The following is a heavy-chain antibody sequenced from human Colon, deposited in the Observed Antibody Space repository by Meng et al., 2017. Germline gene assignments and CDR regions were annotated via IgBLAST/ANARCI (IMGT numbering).Heavy chain of an antibody. D-gene: IGHD3-22*01. V-gene: IGHV4-38-2*02. CDR1: GYSISSGYY. CDR2: IYHSGST. Sequence: SETLSLTCTVSGYSISSGYYWGWIRQPPGKGLEWIGSIYHSGSTYYNPSLKSRVTISVDTSKNQFSLKLSSVTAADTAVYYCARDSHYYDSSGSFIWGQGTLVTVSS. CDR3: ARDSHYYDSSGSFI. J-gene: IGHJ4*02.